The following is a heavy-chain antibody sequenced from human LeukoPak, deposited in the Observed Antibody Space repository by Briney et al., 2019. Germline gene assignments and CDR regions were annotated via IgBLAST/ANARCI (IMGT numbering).Heavy chain of an antibody. CDR2: ISGSGGST. CDR1: GFTVSSNY. V-gene: IGHV3-23*01. CDR3: AKEFITIFGVALPNWFDP. D-gene: IGHD3-3*01. Sequence: PGGSLRLSCAASGFTVSSNYMSWVRQAPGKGLEWVSAISGSGGSTYYADSVKGRFTISRDNSKNTLYLQMNSLGAEDTAVYYCAKEFITIFGVALPNWFDPWGQGTLVTVSS. J-gene: IGHJ5*02.